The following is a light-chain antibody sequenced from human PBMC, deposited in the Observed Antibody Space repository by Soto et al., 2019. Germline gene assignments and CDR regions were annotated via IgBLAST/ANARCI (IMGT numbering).Light chain of an antibody. V-gene: IGLV2-14*01. CDR2: EVS. CDR1: SSDVGGYNY. CDR3: SSYTSSSTLV. Sequence: QSALTQPASVSGSPGQSITISCTGTSSDVGGYNYVSWCQQHPGKAPKLMIYEVSNRPSGVSNRFSGSKSGNRASLTISGLQAEDEADYYCSSYTSSSTLVFGGGTKLTVL. J-gene: IGLJ2*01.